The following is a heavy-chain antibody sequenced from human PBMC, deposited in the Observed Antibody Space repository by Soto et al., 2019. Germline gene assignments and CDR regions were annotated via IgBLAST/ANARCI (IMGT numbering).Heavy chain of an antibody. CDR2: IIPMFGTA. D-gene: IGHD5-18*01. V-gene: IGHV1-69*12. J-gene: IGHJ4*02. CDR3: ASGIQLWLRRINNGYSG. Sequence: QVQLVQSGAEVKKPASSVKVSCKAPGGTFSTYAISWVRQAPGQGLEWMGGIIPMFGTATNAQRFQDRVTITADEATNTVYTELTSLRAEDTAVYFCASGIQLWLRRINNGYSGWGQGTLVTVSS. CDR1: GGTFSTYA.